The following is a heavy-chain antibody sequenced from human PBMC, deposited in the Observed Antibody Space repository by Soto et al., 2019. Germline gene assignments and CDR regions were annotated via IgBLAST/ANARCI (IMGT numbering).Heavy chain of an antibody. J-gene: IGHJ6*04. CDR1: GYSFTSYW. Sequence: GESLKISCKGSGYSFTSYWIGWVRQMPGKGLEWMGIIYPGDSDTRYSPSFQGQVTISADKSISTAYLQWSSLKASDTAMYYCASSIEIAAAGSSYGMAVWGKGTPVTVSS. CDR3: ASSIEIAAAGSSYGMAV. D-gene: IGHD6-13*01. V-gene: IGHV5-51*01. CDR2: IYPGDSDT.